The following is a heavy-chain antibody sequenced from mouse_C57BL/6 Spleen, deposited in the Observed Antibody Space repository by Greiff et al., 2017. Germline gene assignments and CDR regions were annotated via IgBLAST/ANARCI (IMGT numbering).Heavy chain of an antibody. CDR3: ARRGYGSSYGYFDV. J-gene: IGHJ1*03. D-gene: IGHD1-1*01. CDR2: INPGSGGT. V-gene: IGHV1-54*01. Sequence: QVQLQQSGAELVRPGTSVKVSCKASGYAFTNYLIEWVKQRPGQGLEWIGVINPGSGGTNYNEKFKGKATLTADKSSSTAYMQLSSLTSEDSAVYFGARRGYGSSYGYFDVWGTGTTVTVSS. CDR1: GYAFTNYL.